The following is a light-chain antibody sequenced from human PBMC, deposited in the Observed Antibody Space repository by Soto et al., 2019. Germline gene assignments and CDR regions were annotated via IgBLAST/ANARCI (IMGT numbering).Light chain of an antibody. Sequence: DIQMTQSPSSVSANVGDRVTITCRASQYISTWLAWHQQKPGIAHKLLIYPTSTLQDGVTSRFSGIGSGTDVTITISSVKLEDFATYYCQQANTFPITFGEGTRLEI. J-gene: IGKJ5*01. CDR3: QQANTFPIT. CDR2: PTS. V-gene: IGKV1-12*01. CDR1: QYISTW.